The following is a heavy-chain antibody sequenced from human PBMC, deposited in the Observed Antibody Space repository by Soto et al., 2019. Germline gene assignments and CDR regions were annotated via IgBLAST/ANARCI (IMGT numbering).Heavy chain of an antibody. V-gene: IGHV4-61*08. J-gene: IGHJ4*02. CDR2: IYNSGST. Sequence: QVQLQEAGPGLVKPADTLSLSCTVSGDSVDVGGYFWSWIRQSPGGVLEWIGFIYNSGSTNSNPSLRSRITMSMDTSKNAFSLSLNSVTAADSAVYYCARGKGGLHYYFDSLGQGTPVTVSS. D-gene: IGHD3-10*01. CDR1: GDSVDVGGYF. CDR3: ARGKGGLHYYFDS.